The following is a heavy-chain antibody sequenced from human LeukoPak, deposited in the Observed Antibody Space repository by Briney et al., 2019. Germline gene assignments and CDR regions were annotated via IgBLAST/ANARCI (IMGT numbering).Heavy chain of an antibody. Sequence: PSETLSLTCTVSGGSISSYYWSWIRQPPGKGLEWIGYIYYSGSTNYNPSLKSRVTISVDTSKNQFSLKLSSVTAADTAVYYYARARYYDSSGYYPYYFDYWGQGTLVTVSS. CDR3: ARARYYDSSGYYPYYFDY. D-gene: IGHD3-22*01. CDR2: IYYSGST. V-gene: IGHV4-59*01. J-gene: IGHJ4*02. CDR1: GGSISSYY.